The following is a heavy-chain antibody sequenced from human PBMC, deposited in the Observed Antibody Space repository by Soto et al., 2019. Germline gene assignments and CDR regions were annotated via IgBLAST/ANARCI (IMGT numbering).Heavy chain of an antibody. V-gene: IGHV4-39*01. CDR3: ARHEEYSSSWTYYYYGMDV. J-gene: IGHJ6*02. D-gene: IGHD6-13*01. CDR2: IYYSGST. Sequence: SSETLSLTCTVSGGSISSSSYYWGWIRQPPGKGLEWIGSIYYSGSTYYNPSLKSRVTISVDTSKNQFSLKLSSVTAADTAVYYCARHEEYSSSWTYYYYGMDVWGQGTTVTVSS. CDR1: GGSISSSSYY.